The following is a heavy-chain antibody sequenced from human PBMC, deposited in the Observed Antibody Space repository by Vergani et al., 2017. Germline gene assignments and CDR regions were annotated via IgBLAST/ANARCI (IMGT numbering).Heavy chain of an antibody. D-gene: IGHD6-19*01. J-gene: IGHJ5*02. CDR3: ASYSVRGRIALACLNWFDP. V-gene: IGHV4-61*02. CDR1: GGSIRSGSYY. Sequence: QVQLQESGPGLVKPSQTLSLTCTVSGGSIRSGSYYWSWIRQPAGKGLEWIGRIYTSGSTNYNPSLKSRVTMSVATSKNQFSLKLSYVTAADTAVYYCASYSVRGRIALACLNWFDPWGQGTLVTVSS. CDR2: IYTSGST.